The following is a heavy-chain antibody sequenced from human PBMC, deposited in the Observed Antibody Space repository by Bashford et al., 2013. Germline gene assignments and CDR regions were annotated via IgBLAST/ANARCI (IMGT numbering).Heavy chain of an antibody. V-gene: IGHV1-2*02. D-gene: IGHD4-17*01. CDR2: INPNSGDT. CDR3: ARGDDYGDYVRLNYFDY. J-gene: IGHJ4*02. Sequence: WVRQAPGQGLEWMGWINPNSGDTNYAQKFQGRVTMTRDTAISTGYMELSRLRSDDTAVYYCARGDDYGDYVRLNYFDYWGQGTLVTVSS.